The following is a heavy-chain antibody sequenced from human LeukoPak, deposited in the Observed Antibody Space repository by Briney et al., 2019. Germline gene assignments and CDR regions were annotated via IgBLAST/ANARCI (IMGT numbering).Heavy chain of an antibody. CDR2: ISGSNGST. D-gene: IGHD3-10*01. V-gene: IGHV3-23*01. Sequence: PGGSLRLSCAASGFTFSSYSMNWVRQAPGKGLEWVSAISGSNGSTYYADSVKGRFTISRDNSKNTLYLQMNSLRAEDTAVYYCAKGTYYYGSGSYCMDVWGKGTTVTVSS. CDR3: AKGTYYYGSGSYCMDV. J-gene: IGHJ6*04. CDR1: GFTFSSYS.